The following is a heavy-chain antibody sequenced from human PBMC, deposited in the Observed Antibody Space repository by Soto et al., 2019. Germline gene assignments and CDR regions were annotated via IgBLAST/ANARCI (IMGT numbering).Heavy chain of an antibody. J-gene: IGHJ6*02. Sequence: GESLKISCKGSGYTFTDYWINWVRQMPGKGLEWMGRIDPSDSYTKYSPSFQGHVTISADKSISTAYLEWSSLEASDTAMYYCARARSITIFGVVGFEMDVWGQGTTVTVS. V-gene: IGHV5-10-1*01. CDR2: IDPSDSYT. CDR1: GYTFTDYW. D-gene: IGHD3-3*01. CDR3: ARARSITIFGVVGFEMDV.